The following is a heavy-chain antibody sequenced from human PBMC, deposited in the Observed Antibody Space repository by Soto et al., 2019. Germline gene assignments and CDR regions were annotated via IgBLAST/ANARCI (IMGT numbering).Heavy chain of an antibody. Sequence: QVQWVQSGAEVKKPGSSVKVSCKASGGTFSSYTISWVRQAPGQGLEWMGRILPILGIANYAQKFQGRVTVTADQSTSTAYMELSSLTSEDTAVYYCATGSGRGFFDYWGQGTLVTASS. J-gene: IGHJ4*02. V-gene: IGHV1-69*02. CDR1: GGTFSSYT. CDR2: ILPILGIA. D-gene: IGHD3-10*01. CDR3: ATGSGRGFFDY.